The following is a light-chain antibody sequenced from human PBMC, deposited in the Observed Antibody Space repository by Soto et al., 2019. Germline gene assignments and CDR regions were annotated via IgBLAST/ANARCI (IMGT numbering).Light chain of an antibody. CDR3: SSYTSSSTPYV. J-gene: IGLJ1*01. Sequence: QPASVSGSPGQSITISCTGTSTDVGGYTYVSWYQQHPGKAPKLMMYDVSNRPSGVSNRFSGSKSGNTASLTISGLQADDEADYYCSSYTSSSTPYVFGTGTKLTVL. V-gene: IGLV2-14*01. CDR1: STDVGGYTY. CDR2: DVS.